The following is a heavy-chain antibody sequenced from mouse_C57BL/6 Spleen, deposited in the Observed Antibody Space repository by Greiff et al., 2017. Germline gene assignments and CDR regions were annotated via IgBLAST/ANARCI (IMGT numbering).Heavy chain of an antibody. CDR1: GYSITSGYY. V-gene: IGHV3-6*01. D-gene: IGHD4-1*01. CDR3: ARRVTGTGYFDV. Sequence: EVQRVESGPGLVKPSQSLSLTCSVTGYSITSGYYWNWIRQFPGNKLEWMGYISYDGSNNYNPSLKNRISITRDTSKNQFFLKLNSVTTEDTATYYCARRVTGTGYFDVWGTGTTVTVSS. J-gene: IGHJ1*03. CDR2: ISYDGSN.